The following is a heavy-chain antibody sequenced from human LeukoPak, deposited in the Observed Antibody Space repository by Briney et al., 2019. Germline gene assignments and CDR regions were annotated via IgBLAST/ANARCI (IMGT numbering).Heavy chain of an antibody. CDR1: GCCISSDYY. V-gene: IGHV4-38-2*02. Sequence: SETLSLTCSVSGCCISSDYYWGWIRQPPGKGLEWIGSIHHSGSTYYNPSLKSRVTISVDTSKNQFSLKLSSVTAADTAVYYCARVPYCSSSSCYLFFDYWGQGTLVTVSS. CDR3: ARVPYCSSSSCYLFFDY. J-gene: IGHJ4*02. D-gene: IGHD2-2*01. CDR2: IHHSGST.